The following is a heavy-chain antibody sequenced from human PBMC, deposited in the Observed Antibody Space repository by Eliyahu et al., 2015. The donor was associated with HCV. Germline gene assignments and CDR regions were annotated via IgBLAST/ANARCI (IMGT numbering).Heavy chain of an antibody. D-gene: IGHD4-17*01. CDR2: INQDGSEK. J-gene: IGHJ4*02. CDR1: GFXFSSYW. V-gene: IGHV3-7*03. CDR3: ATNLPYGDSSDS. Sequence: EVQLVESGGGLVQPGGSLRLSXAASGFXFSSYWMXWVRQAPGKGLEWVANINQDGSEKYYVDSVKGRFTISRDNAKNSLYLQMNSLRAEDTAVYYCATNLPYGDSSDSWGQGTLVTVSS.